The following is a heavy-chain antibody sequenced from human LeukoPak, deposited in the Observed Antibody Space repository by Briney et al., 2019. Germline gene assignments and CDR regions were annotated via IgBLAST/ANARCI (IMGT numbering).Heavy chain of an antibody. J-gene: IGHJ4*02. CDR2: INDGSSSI. V-gene: IGHV3-48*01. CDR3: AREDSSSWYYFDY. D-gene: IGHD6-13*01. Sequence: PGGSLRLSCAASGFTFSSYIMNWVRQAPGEGLDWVSYINDGSSSIFYADSVKGRFTISRDNAKNSLYLQLHSLRVEDTAVYYYAREDSSSWYYFDYWGQGTLVTVSS. CDR1: GFTFSSYI.